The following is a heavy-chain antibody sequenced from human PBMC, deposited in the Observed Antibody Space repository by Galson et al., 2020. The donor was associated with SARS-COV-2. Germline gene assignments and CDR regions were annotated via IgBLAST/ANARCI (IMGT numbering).Heavy chain of an antibody. V-gene: IGHV4-59*11. CDR1: GGSINGHY. Sequence: SETLSLTCTVSGGSINGHYWSWIRQSPGKGLEWIGYIYYRGSTNLNPSLKSRVTISVDTSKNQLSLNLRSVTAADTAVYFCARDRGISSWDGYYYYMDVWGKGTTVTVSS. J-gene: IGHJ6*03. CDR3: ARDRGISSWDGYYYYMDV. D-gene: IGHD6-13*01. CDR2: IYYRGST.